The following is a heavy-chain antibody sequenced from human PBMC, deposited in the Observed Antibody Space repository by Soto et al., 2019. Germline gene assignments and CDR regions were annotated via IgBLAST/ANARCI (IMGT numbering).Heavy chain of an antibody. D-gene: IGHD5-18*01. CDR3: ARRYGKNAFDI. CDR1: GCSISSFY. CDR2: IYYSGST. V-gene: IGHV4-59*01. J-gene: IGHJ3*02. Sequence: SETLSLTSTLSGCSISSFYWSWIRQPPGKGLEWIGYIYYSGSTNYNPSLKSRVTISVDTSKNQFSLKLSSVTAADTAVYYCARRYGKNAFDIWGQGTMVTVS.